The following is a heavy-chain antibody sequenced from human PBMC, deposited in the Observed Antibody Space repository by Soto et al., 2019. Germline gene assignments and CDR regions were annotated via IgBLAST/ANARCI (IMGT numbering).Heavy chain of an antibody. D-gene: IGHD4-17*01. J-gene: IGHJ6*01. CDR1: AFTFSSYA. Sequence: GSLILSCAATAFTFSSYAMSWVRQAPGKGLEWVSAISGSGGSTYYADSVKGRFTISRDNSKNTLYLQMNSLRAEDTAVYYCAKTSLSMTTVSSLIGMDVWGKGTPVLVSA. CDR2: ISGSGGST. CDR3: AKTSLSMTTVSSLIGMDV. V-gene: IGHV3-23*01.